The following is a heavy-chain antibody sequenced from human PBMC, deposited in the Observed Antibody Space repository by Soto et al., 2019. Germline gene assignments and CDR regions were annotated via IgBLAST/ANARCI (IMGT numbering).Heavy chain of an antibody. CDR1: GGTFSSYA. J-gene: IGHJ4*02. CDR3: ARVRVRFLEWLGSEG. D-gene: IGHD3-3*01. CDR2: IIPIFGTA. Sequence: QVQLVQSGAEVKKPGSSVKVSCKASGGTFSSYAISWVRQAPGQGIEWMGAIIPIFGTANYAQKFQGRVTISADAATSTAYMELSSLRSEDTAVLYCARVRVRFLEWLGSEGWGQGTLVTVSS. V-gene: IGHV1-69*12.